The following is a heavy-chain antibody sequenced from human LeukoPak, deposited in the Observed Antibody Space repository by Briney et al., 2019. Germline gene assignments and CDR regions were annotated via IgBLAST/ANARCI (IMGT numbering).Heavy chain of an antibody. CDR1: GGSFSGYY. Sequence: SETLSLTCAVYGGSFSGYYWSWIRQPPGKGLEWIGEINHSGSTNYNPSLKSRVTISVDTSKNQFSLKLSSVTAADTAVYYCARHYYGSGGKYRGSLRYWGQGTLVTVSS. J-gene: IGHJ4*02. D-gene: IGHD3-10*01. CDR2: INHSGST. V-gene: IGHV4-34*01. CDR3: ARHYYGSGGKYRGSLRY.